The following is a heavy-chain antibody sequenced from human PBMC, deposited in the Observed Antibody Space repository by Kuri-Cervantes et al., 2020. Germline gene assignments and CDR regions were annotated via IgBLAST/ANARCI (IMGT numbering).Heavy chain of an antibody. CDR3: ARAGHGGDAFDI. Sequence: GESLKISCAASGITFSSYSMNWVRQAPGKELEWASYISSSSSTIYYADSVKGRFTISRDNAKNSLYLQMNSLRDEDTAVYYCARAGHGGDAFDIWGQGTMVTVSS. CDR2: ISSSSSTI. J-gene: IGHJ3*02. V-gene: IGHV3-48*02. CDR1: GITFSSYS.